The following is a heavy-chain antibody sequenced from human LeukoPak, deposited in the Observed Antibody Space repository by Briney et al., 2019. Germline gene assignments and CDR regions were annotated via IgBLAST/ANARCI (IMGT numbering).Heavy chain of an antibody. D-gene: IGHD2-2*01. J-gene: IGHJ5*02. CDR2: IKQDGNEK. CDR3: EGYCSSTSCNEAGSVDP. V-gene: IGHV3-7*01. Sequence: GGSLRLSCAASGFTFSSYWMSWVRQAPGKGLEWVANIKQDGNEKYYVDSVKGRFTISRDNAKNSLYLQMNSLRAEDTAVYYCEGYCSSTSCNEAGSVDPWGQGTLVTVSS. CDR1: GFTFSSYW.